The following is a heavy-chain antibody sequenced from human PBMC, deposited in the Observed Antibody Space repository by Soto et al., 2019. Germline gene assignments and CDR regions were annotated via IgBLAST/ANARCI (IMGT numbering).Heavy chain of an antibody. CDR3: ARSFMVPVDFFDY. D-gene: IGHD3-10*01. Sequence: SETLSLTCTVSNGSLSSNYWSWIRQSPGKGLEWIGNIYYSGSTNYNPSLKSRVTMSVDTSKNQFTLKLSSVTAADTGVYFCARSFMVPVDFFDYRGQGTPVTVSS. J-gene: IGHJ4*02. CDR1: NGSLSSNY. V-gene: IGHV4-59*01. CDR2: IYYSGST.